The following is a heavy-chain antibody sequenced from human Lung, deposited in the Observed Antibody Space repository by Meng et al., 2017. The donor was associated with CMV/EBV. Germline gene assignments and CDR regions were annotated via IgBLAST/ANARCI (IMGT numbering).Heavy chain of an antibody. V-gene: IGHV2-5*01. Sequence: SGXXLVXPTQTLTLTCTFSGFSLTTSGAGVGWVRQPPGKALEWLAHIYWNDDKRDNPSLKTGLTITKDSSRHRVILTMTSMDPVDTATYYCVHLARHFRTGYYFPNFDYWXPGXLVTVSS. D-gene: IGHD3/OR15-3a*01. J-gene: IGHJ4*02. CDR3: VHLARHFRTGYYFPNFDY. CDR1: GFSLTTSGAG. CDR2: IYWNDDK.